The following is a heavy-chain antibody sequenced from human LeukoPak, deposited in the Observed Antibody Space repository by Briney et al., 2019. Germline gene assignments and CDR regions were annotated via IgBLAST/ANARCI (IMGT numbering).Heavy chain of an antibody. Sequence: GGSLRLSCAASGFTFSSYWMLWVRQAPGKGPVWVARTNRDGSSTAYADSVKGRFTISKDNAKNTLYLLMNSLRAEDTAVYYCARDSVEWYIFDYWGQGTLVTVSS. CDR1: GFTFSSYW. D-gene: IGHD3-3*01. V-gene: IGHV3-74*01. CDR2: TNRDGSST. CDR3: ARDSVEWYIFDY. J-gene: IGHJ4*02.